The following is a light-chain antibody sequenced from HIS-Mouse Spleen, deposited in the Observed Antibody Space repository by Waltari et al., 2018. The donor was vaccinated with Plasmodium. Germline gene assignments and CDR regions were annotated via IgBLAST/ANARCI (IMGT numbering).Light chain of an antibody. J-gene: IGKJ3*01. CDR3: QQYNNWSFT. Sequence: EIVMTHSPATLPVSPGERATHSCRASQRVSSNLAWYQQKPGQAPRLLIYGASTRATGIPARFSGSGSGTEFTLTISSLQSEDFAVYYCQQYNNWSFTFGPGTKVDIK. CDR2: GAS. CDR1: QRVSSN. V-gene: IGKV3-15*01.